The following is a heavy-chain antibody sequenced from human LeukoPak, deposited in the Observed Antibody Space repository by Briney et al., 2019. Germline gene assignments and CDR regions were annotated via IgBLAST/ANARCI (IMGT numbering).Heavy chain of an antibody. V-gene: IGHV4-59*12. CDR1: GVSISTYY. Sequence: PSETLSLTCTVSGVSISTYYWTWIRQPPGKGLEWIGNIDYSGNTKYNPSLNSRATISVDTSKNHFSLKLSSVTAADTAVYYCARWYYDSSGYRYFDYWGQGTLVIVSS. CDR2: IDYSGNT. D-gene: IGHD3-22*01. CDR3: ARWYYDSSGYRYFDY. J-gene: IGHJ4*02.